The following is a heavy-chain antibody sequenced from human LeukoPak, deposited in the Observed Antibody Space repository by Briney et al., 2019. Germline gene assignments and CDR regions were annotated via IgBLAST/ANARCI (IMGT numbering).Heavy chain of an antibody. D-gene: IGHD6-13*01. J-gene: IGHJ1*01. CDR2: IYYSGST. V-gene: IGHV4-59*01. Sequence: SETLSLTCTVSGGSISSYYWSWIRQPPGKGLEWIGYIYYSGSTNYNPSLKSRVTISVDTSKNQFSLKRSSVTAADTAVYYCARVASSSWSAEYFQHWGQGTLVTVSS. CDR3: ARVASSSWSAEYFQH. CDR1: GGSISSYY.